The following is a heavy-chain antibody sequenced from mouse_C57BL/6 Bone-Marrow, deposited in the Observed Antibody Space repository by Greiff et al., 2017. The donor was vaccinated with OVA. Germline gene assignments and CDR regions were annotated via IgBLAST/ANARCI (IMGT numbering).Heavy chain of an antibody. J-gene: IGHJ1*03. D-gene: IGHD2-2*01. CDR2: IYPSDSET. CDR1: GYTFTSYW. CDR3: AREDGYDWYFDV. V-gene: IGHV1-61*01. Sequence: QVQLKQPGAELVRPGSSVKLSCKASGYTFTSYWMDWVKQRPGQGLEWIGNIYPSDSETHYNQKFKDKATLTVDKSSSTAYMQLSSLTSEDSAVYYCAREDGYDWYFDVWGTGTTVTVSS.